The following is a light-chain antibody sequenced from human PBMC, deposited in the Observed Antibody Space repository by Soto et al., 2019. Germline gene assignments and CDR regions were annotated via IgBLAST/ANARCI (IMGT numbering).Light chain of an antibody. CDR3: TSYSSSDIFYV. Sequence: QSALSPSASVSGSPGQSITISCTGTSSDIGGYYYVSWYQHHPGKAPKLLIYQVTNRPSRVSNRFSGSKSGNTASLTISGLQADDEADYYCTSYSSSDIFYVFGTGTKVTVL. CDR2: QVT. J-gene: IGLJ1*01. CDR1: SSDIGGYYY. V-gene: IGLV2-14*01.